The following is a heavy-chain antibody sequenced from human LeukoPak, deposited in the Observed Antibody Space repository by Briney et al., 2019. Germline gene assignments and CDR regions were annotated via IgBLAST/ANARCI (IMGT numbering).Heavy chain of an antibody. J-gene: IGHJ4*02. CDR1: GFTFSTFA. Sequence: PVWSLRLSCEASGFTFSTFAMSWVRQPPGKGLEWVSSIFPSGGEIHYADSVRGRFTISRDNSKSTLSLQMKSLRAEDTAIYYCATYRQVLLPFESWGQGTLVTVSS. V-gene: IGHV3-23*01. CDR3: ATYRQVLLPFES. CDR2: IFPSGGEI. D-gene: IGHD2-8*02.